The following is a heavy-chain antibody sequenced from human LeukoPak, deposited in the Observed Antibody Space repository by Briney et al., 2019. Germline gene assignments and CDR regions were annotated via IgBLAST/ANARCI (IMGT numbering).Heavy chain of an antibody. CDR1: GFTFSSHA. J-gene: IGHJ2*01. CDR3: ARDFWDDFEYFDL. CDR2: INGSGSST. D-gene: IGHD3-3*01. V-gene: IGHV3-23*01. Sequence: SGGSLRLSCAASGFTFSSHAMSWVRQAPGKGLEGVSAINGSGSSTYYAASVKGRVSISRDNSKNTLYLQMNSLRVEDTALYYCARDFWDDFEYFDLWGRGTLVTVSS.